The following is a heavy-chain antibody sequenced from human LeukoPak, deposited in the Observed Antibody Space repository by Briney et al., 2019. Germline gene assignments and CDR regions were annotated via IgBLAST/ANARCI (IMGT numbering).Heavy chain of an antibody. J-gene: IGHJ5*02. V-gene: IGHV3-7*01. D-gene: IGHD1-1*01. CDR1: EFTFAIYW. CDR3: ASQLERRQGWFDP. Sequence: GGSLRLSCAASEFTFAIYWMSWVRQSPGKGLEWVANIKQDGSEKYYADSVKGRFTISRDNAKNSLYLQMNSLRAEDSAVYYCASQLERRQGWFDPWGQGALVTVSS. CDR2: IKQDGSEK.